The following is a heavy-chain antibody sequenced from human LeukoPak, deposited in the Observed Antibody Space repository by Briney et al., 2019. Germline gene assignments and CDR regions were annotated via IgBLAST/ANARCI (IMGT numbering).Heavy chain of an antibody. J-gene: IGHJ4*02. Sequence: GGPLRLSCAASGFTFSSYWMHWVRQSPGKGLVWVSGINSDGSSTSYADSVKGRFTISRDNAKNTVYLQMNSLRAEDTAVYHCATSRTFDYWGQGTLVTVSS. CDR3: ATSRTFDY. CDR2: INSDGSST. V-gene: IGHV3-74*01. CDR1: GFTFSSYW.